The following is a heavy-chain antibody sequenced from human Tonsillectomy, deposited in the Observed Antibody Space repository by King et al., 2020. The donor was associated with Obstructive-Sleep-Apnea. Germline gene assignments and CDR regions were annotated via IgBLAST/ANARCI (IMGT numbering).Heavy chain of an antibody. V-gene: IGHV3-30*18. D-gene: IGHD2-8*02. J-gene: IGHJ4*02. CDR3: AKDLTGQWTFDY. CDR2: ISYDGSSK. CDR1: GFTFSSYG. Sequence: QLVQSGGGVVQPGRSLRLSCAASGFTFSSYGMHWVRQAPGKGLEWGAVISYDGSSKYYADSVKGRFTISRDNSKNTLYLQMNSLRAEDTAVYYCAKDLTGQWTFDYWGQGTLVTVSS.